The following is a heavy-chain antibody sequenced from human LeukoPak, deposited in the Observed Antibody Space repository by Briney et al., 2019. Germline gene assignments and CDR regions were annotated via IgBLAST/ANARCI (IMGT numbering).Heavy chain of an antibody. D-gene: IGHD1-14*01. CDR2: ITSNSNT. Sequence: GGSLRLSCAAYGFSFSIYSMSWVRQAPGKGLEWVSYITSNSNTRYADSVKGRFTVSRDNAQNSLFLQMDSLRGEDTAVYYCARDLRTFYGMDLWGQGTTVTVFS. V-gene: IGHV3-21*06. J-gene: IGHJ6*02. CDR3: ARDLRTFYGMDL. CDR1: GFSFSIYS.